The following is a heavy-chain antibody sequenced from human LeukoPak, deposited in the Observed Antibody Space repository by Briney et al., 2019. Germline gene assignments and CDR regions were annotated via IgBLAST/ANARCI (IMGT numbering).Heavy chain of an antibody. V-gene: IGHV1-2*02. CDR2: INPNSGGT. D-gene: IGHD3-10*01. CDR3: AGVSGRDFDY. CDR1: GYTFTDYY. J-gene: IGHJ4*02. Sequence: ASVKVSCKASGYTFTDYYIHWVRQAPGQGLEWMAWINPNSGGTNYAQRFQGRVTMTRDTSISTAYMALSRLRSDDTAVYYCAGVSGRDFDYWGQGTLVTVSS.